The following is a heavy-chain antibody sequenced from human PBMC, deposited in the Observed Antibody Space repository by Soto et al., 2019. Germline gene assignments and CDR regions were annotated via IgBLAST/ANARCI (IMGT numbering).Heavy chain of an antibody. V-gene: IGHV3-48*01. CDR2: ISSSSSTI. CDR1: GFTFSSYS. Sequence: GGSLRLSCAASGFTFSSYSMNWVRQAPGKGLEWVSYISSSSSTIYYADSVKGRFTISRDNAKNSLYLQMNSLRAEDTAVYYCARVPFDILTGYPDDAFDIWGQGTMVTV. D-gene: IGHD3-9*01. CDR3: ARVPFDILTGYPDDAFDI. J-gene: IGHJ3*02.